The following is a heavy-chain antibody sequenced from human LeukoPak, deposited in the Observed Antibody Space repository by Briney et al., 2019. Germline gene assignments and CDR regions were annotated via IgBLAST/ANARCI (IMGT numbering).Heavy chain of an antibody. Sequence: GGSLRLSCAASQFTFSSSDMSWVRQAPGKGLEWVSAISGSGGSTYYADSVKGRFTISRDNPKNTLYLQMNSLRAEDTAVYYCAKEGRSGIAAAGTRSDYWGQGTLVTVSS. V-gene: IGHV3-23*01. CDR1: QFTFSSSD. CDR2: ISGSGGST. D-gene: IGHD6-13*01. J-gene: IGHJ4*02. CDR3: AKEGRSGIAAAGTRSDY.